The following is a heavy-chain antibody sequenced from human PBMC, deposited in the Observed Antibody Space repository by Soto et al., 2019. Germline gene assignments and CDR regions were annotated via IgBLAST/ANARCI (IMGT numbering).Heavy chain of an antibody. CDR3: ARDLGDGYNAPSPDY. D-gene: IGHD5-12*01. CDR1: GYTFTGYY. J-gene: IGHJ4*02. V-gene: IGHV1-2*02. CDR2: INPNSGGT. Sequence: GASVKVSCKASGYTFTGYYMHWVRQAPGQGLEWMGWINPNSGGTNYAQKFQGRVTMTRDTSISTAYMELSRLRSDDTAVYYCARDLGDGYNAPSPDYWGQGTLVTVSS.